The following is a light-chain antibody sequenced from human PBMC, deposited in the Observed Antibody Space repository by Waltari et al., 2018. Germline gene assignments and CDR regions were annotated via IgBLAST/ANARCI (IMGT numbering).Light chain of an antibody. Sequence: QSALTQPASVSGSPGQSITISCTGTSSDVGGYNYASWYQQHPGQAPQLMIYEVSNRPSGVSNRFSGSKSGNTASLTISGLQAKDEADSYCSSYTSSVTVVFGGGTRLTVL. V-gene: IGLV2-14*01. CDR3: SSYTSSVTVV. CDR2: EVS. J-gene: IGLJ2*01. CDR1: SSDVGGYNY.